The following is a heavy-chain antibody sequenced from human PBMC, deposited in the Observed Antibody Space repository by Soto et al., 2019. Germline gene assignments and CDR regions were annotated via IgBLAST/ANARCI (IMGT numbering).Heavy chain of an antibody. CDR3: ARDGPGNPLGY. J-gene: IGHJ4*02. CDR1: GFTFSSYW. Sequence: GGSLRLSCAASGFTFSSYWMSWVRQAPGKGLEWVANIKQDGSEKYYVDSVKGRFTISRDNAKSSLYLQMNSLRAEDTAVYYCARDGPGNPLGYWGQGTLVTVSS. D-gene: IGHD7-27*01. CDR2: IKQDGSEK. V-gene: IGHV3-7*03.